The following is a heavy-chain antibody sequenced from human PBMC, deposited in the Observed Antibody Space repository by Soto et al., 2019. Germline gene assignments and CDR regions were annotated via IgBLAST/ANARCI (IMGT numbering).Heavy chain of an antibody. J-gene: IGHJ4*02. D-gene: IGHD3-22*01. V-gene: IGHV1-18*01. Sequence: ASVKVSCKASGYTFTSYGISWVRQAPGQGLEWMGWISAYNGNTNYAQKLQGRVTMTTDTSTSTAYMELRSLRSDDTAVYYCARDRIVRYYDSSGYDFDYWGQGALVTVSS. CDR3: ARDRIVRYYDSSGYDFDY. CDR1: GYTFTSYG. CDR2: ISAYNGNT.